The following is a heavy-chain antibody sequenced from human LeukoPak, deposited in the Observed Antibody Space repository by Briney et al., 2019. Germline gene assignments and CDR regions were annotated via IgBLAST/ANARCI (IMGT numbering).Heavy chain of an antibody. J-gene: IGHJ6*04. Sequence: GGSLRLSCAASGFTFSSYSMNWVRQAPGKGREWVSSISSSSSYIYYAVSVKGRFTISRDNAKNPLYLQMNSLRAEDTAVYYCARGRAVTTYYYYGMDVWGKGTTVTVSS. CDR2: ISSSSSYI. CDR1: GFTFSSYS. CDR3: ARGRAVTTYYYYGMDV. V-gene: IGHV3-21*01. D-gene: IGHD4-17*01.